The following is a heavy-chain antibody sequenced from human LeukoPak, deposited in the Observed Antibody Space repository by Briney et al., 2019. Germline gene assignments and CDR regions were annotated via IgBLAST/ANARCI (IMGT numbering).Heavy chain of an antibody. Sequence: PSETLSLTCTVSGGSISGGDYYWSWIRQPPGKGLEWIGYIYYSGSTYYNPSLKSRVIISVDTSKNQFSLKLSSVTAADTAVYYCARRDRYSGSGYGMDVWGQGTTVTVSS. CDR1: GGSISGGDYY. D-gene: IGHD1-26*01. CDR3: ARRDRYSGSGYGMDV. V-gene: IGHV4-30-4*01. CDR2: IYYSGST. J-gene: IGHJ6*02.